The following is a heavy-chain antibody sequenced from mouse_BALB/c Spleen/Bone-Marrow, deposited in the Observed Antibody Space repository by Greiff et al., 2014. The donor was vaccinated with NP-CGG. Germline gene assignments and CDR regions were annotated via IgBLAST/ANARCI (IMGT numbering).Heavy chain of an antibody. CDR2: IYPGNGST. CDR3: ARSDDGFPYYFNS. CDR1: GYTFTSYD. J-gene: IGHJ2*01. V-gene: IGHV1S56*01. Sequence: VQLQESGPELVKPGALVKISCKASGYTFTSYDINWVKQRPGPGLEWIGWIYPGNGSTKYNEKFKGKATLTADRSSSTAYMQLSSLTSENSAVYFCARSDDGFPYYFNSWGQGTTPTVSS. D-gene: IGHD2-3*01.